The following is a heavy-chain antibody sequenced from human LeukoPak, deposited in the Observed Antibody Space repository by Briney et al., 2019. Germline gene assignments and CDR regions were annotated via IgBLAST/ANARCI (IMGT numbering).Heavy chain of an antibody. CDR3: ARGRGSGRQLGWYFDL. CDR2: INHSGST. J-gene: IGHJ2*01. D-gene: IGHD6-6*01. CDR1: GGSISGYY. V-gene: IGHV4-34*01. Sequence: SETLSLTCAVYGGSISGYYWSWIRQPPGKGLEWIGEINHSGSTNYNPSLKSRVTISVDTSKNQFSLKLSSVTAADTAVYYCARGRGSGRQLGWYFDLWGRGTLVTVSS.